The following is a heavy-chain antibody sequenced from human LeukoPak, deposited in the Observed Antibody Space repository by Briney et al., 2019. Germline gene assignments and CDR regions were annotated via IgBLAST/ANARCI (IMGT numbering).Heavy chain of an antibody. D-gene: IGHD2-2*01. CDR1: GYTFIGYY. CDR3: ARAHCSSTNCYQFDY. Sequence: ASVKVSCKASGYTFIGYYIHWVRQAPGQGLEWMGWINPNSGGTNYAQKFQGRVTMTRDTSISTAYMELSRLISDDTAVYHCARAHCSSTNCYQFDYWGQGTLVTFSS. V-gene: IGHV1-2*02. CDR2: INPNSGGT. J-gene: IGHJ4*02.